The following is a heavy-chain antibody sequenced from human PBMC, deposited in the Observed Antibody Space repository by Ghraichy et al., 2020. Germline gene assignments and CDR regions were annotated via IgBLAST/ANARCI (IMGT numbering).Heavy chain of an antibody. CDR2: ISGSGGST. J-gene: IGHJ4*02. D-gene: IGHD4-17*01. CDR1: GFTFSSYA. V-gene: IGHV3-23*01. CDR3: AKGSSGDSRWGYFDY. Sequence: GESLNISCAASGFTFSSYAMSWVRQAPGKGLEWVSAISGSGGSTYYADSVKGRFTISRDNSKNTLYLQMNSLRAEDTAVYYCAKGSSGDSRWGYFDYWGQGTLVVVSS.